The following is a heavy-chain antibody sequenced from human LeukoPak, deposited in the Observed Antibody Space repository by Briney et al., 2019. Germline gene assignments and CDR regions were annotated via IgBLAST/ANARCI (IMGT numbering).Heavy chain of an antibody. CDR1: GFTFSSYS. J-gene: IGHJ4*02. CDR2: ISSSSSTI. V-gene: IGHV3-48*01. CDR3: AKDRRYGEGGAFEY. D-gene: IGHD4-17*01. Sequence: GGSLRLSCAASGFTFSSYSMNWVRQAPGKGLEWVSYISSSSSTIYYADSVKGRFSISRDNSKNTVYLQMNSLRAEDTALYYCAKDRRYGEGGAFEYWGQGTLVPVSS.